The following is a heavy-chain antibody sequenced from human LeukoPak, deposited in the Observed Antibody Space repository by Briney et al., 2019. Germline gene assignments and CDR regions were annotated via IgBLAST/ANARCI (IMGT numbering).Heavy chain of an antibody. CDR1: GFTFSSYG. CDR2: ISYDGSDK. V-gene: IGHV3-30*03. CDR3: ARGNIAVAGTEGL. J-gene: IGHJ4*02. Sequence: GRSLRLSCAASGFTFSSYGMHWVRQAPGKGLEWVAVISYDGSDKHYADSVKGRFTISRDNSKNTLYLQMNSLRAEDTAVYYCARGNIAVAGTEGLWGQGTLVTVSS. D-gene: IGHD6-19*01.